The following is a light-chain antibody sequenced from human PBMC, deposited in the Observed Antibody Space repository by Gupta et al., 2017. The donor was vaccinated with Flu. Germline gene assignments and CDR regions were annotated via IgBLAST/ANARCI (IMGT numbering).Light chain of an antibody. V-gene: IGKV2-28*01. CDR3: RQELKTAPT. J-gene: IGKJ4*01. CDR1: QSRRHSDGYNY. CDR2: LGS. Sequence: VTPAEPASISCRSSQSRRHSDGYNYLDWYLQKPGQSPQLLIYLGSYRASGLPHRISGSGSGTDFRLKINRGEAEDVGVSYCRQELKTAPTFGGGTKVEIK.